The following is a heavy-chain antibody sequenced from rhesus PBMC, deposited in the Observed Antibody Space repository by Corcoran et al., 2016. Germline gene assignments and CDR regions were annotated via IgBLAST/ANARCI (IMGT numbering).Heavy chain of an antibody. CDR3: ARDPATGYFDF. CDR1: GGSISGYY. V-gene: IGHV4-165*01. D-gene: IGHD6-31*01. J-gene: IGHJ4*01. Sequence: QVQLQESGPGLVKPSETLSLTCSVSGGSISGYYCSWIRQPPGEGLDWIGGIDGSFGTTNYSPSLKSRVTISKDASRNQLSLKVTSVTAADTAVYYCARDPATGYFDFWGQGVLVPVSS. CDR2: IDGSFGTT.